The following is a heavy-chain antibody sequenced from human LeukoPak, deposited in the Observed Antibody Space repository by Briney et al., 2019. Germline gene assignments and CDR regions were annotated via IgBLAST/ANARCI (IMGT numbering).Heavy chain of an antibody. J-gene: IGHJ4*02. CDR2: IGTDDTR. CDR1: GFNFRTYA. CDR3: AKLTPGALNDY. Sequence: GGSLRVSCVGSGFNFRTYAMSWVRQAPGKGLEWVSSIGTDDTRQYPDSLKGRFTISRNNSKNTVYLQMNYLRAEDTAVYFCAKLTPGALNDYWGQGTLVTVSS. D-gene: IGHD1-26*01. V-gene: IGHV3-23*01.